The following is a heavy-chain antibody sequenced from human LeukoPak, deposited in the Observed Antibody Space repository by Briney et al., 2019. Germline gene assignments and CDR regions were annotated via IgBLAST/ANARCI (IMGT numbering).Heavy chain of an antibody. CDR1: GFTFSSYA. Sequence: GGSLRLSCAASGFTFSSYAMSWVRQAPGKGLEWVSGITSSGSKTYYADSVKGRFTISRDNSKNTLYLQMNSLRAEDTAIYYCAKEAQWLVVGTFDIWSQGTMVTVSS. J-gene: IGHJ3*02. D-gene: IGHD6-19*01. CDR3: AKEAQWLVVGTFDI. V-gene: IGHV3-23*05. CDR2: ITSSGSKT.